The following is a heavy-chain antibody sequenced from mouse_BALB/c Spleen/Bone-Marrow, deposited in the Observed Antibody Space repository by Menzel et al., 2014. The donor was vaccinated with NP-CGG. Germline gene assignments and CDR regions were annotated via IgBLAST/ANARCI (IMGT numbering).Heavy chain of an antibody. CDR2: ILPGSGST. CDR1: GYRFSSFW. V-gene: IGHV1-9*01. CDR3: AREGAFYGSPFDF. D-gene: IGHD2-10*01. Sequence: VQLQQSGAEAMKSGASVKISCRATGYRFSSFWIEWIKQRPGHGLEWIGKILPGSGSTNYNEKFKGKATLSADTSSNTAYMQLSSLTSEDSAVYFCAREGAFYGSPFDFWGQGTTLTVSS. J-gene: IGHJ2*01.